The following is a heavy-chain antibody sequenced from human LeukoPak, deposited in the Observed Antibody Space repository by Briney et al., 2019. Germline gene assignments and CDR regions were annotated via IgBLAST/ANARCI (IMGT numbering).Heavy chain of an antibody. CDR2: IYYTGST. Sequence: SETLSLTCSVSGGSISSLYWSWIRQPPGKGLEWIGYIYYTGSTNYNPSLKSRVTMFVDMSKNQFSLKLSSVTAADTALYYCARAYLHYYDSSGYLYYFDYWGQGALVTVSS. CDR1: GGSISSLY. V-gene: IGHV4-59*01. J-gene: IGHJ4*02. D-gene: IGHD3-22*01. CDR3: ARAYLHYYDSSGYLYYFDY.